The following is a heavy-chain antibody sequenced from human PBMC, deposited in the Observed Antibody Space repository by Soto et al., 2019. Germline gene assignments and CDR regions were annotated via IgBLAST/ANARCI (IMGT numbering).Heavy chain of an antibody. CDR1: GFTFSSYA. Sequence: PGGSLRLSCAASGFTFSSYAMSWVRQAPGKGLEWVSAISGSGGSTYYADSVKGRFTISRDNSKNTLYLQMNSLRAEDTAVYYCAKSTAAPEGDYYYGMDVWGKGTTVTVSS. CDR2: ISGSGGST. CDR3: AKSTAAPEGDYYYGMDV. V-gene: IGHV3-23*01. J-gene: IGHJ6*04. D-gene: IGHD6-13*01.